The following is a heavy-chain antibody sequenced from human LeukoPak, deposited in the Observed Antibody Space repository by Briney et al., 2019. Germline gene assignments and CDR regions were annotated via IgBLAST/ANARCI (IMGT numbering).Heavy chain of an antibody. J-gene: IGHJ4*02. V-gene: IGHV3-21*01. Sequence: GGSLRLSCAASGFTFSSYHINWVRQAPGKGLEWVSSISSNSDYIYYADSVKGRFTISRGNAKNSLYLQMNSLRAEDTAVYYCARDHCGGDCYSDYWGQGTLVTVSS. CDR1: GFTFSSYH. CDR2: ISSNSDYI. CDR3: ARDHCGGDCYSDY. D-gene: IGHD2-21*02.